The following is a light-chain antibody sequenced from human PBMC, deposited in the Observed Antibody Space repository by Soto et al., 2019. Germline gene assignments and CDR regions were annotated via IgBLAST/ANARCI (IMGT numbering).Light chain of an antibody. J-gene: IGLJ1*01. CDR2: DTS. CDR1: TGAVTSGHY. CDR3: LLSYSGARLYV. V-gene: IGLV7-46*01. Sequence: QAVVTQEPSLTVSPGGTVTLTCGSSTGAVTSGHYPYWFQQKPGQAPRTLIYDTSNKHSWTPARFSGSLLGGKAALTLSGAQPEDEGEYYCLLSYSGARLYVFGTGTKVTVL.